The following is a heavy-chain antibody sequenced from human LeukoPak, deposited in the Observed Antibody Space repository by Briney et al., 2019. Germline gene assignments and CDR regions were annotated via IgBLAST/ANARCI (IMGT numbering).Heavy chain of an antibody. Sequence: SETLSLTCTVSGYSISSGYYWGWIRQPPGKGLEWIGSIYHSGSTYYNPSLKSRVTISVDTSKNQFSLKLSSVTAADTAVYYCARTPDTAMVTGGSYYESSGYTDYFDYWGQGTLVTVSS. CDR1: GYSISSGYY. V-gene: IGHV4-38-2*02. CDR2: IYHSGST. J-gene: IGHJ4*02. D-gene: IGHD3-22*01. CDR3: ARTPDTAMVTGGSYYESSGYTDYFDY.